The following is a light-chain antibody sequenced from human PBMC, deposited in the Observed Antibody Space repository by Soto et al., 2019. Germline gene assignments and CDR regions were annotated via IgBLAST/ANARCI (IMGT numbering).Light chain of an antibody. CDR2: VAS. CDR3: QQYGSSPIT. V-gene: IGKV3-20*01. CDR1: QSVSSSY. Sequence: EIVLTQSPGTLSLSPGERATLSCRASQSVSSSYLAWYQQRPGQAPRLLIYVASNRATGTPDRFSGSGSGTDFTLTISRLEPEDFAGYYCQQYGSSPITFGQGTRLEIK. J-gene: IGKJ5*01.